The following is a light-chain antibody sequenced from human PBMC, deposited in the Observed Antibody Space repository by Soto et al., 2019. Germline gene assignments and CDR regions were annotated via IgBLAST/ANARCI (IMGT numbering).Light chain of an antibody. V-gene: IGLV2-11*01. CDR1: SSDVGGYTY. CDR3: CSYAGSYAFGYV. Sequence: QSALTQPRSVSGSPGQSVTISCTGTSSDVGGYTYVSWYQQHPGKAPKLMIYDVSKRPSGVPDRFSGSKSGNTASLTISGLQAEDEADYYCCSYAGSYAFGYVFVTGTKVTVL. J-gene: IGLJ1*01. CDR2: DVS.